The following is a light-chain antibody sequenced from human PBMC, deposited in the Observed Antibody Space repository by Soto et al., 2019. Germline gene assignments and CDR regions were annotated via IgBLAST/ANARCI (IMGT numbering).Light chain of an antibody. CDR2: SNN. V-gene: IGLV1-40*01. Sequence: QSVLTQPPSVSGAPGQKVFISCTGSSSNIGAGYDVHWYQQLPGTAPKLLIYSNNNRPSGVPDRLSGSKSGTSASLAITGLQVEDEADYYCQSYDSSLSAAVFGGGTKLTVL. CDR3: QSYDSSLSAAV. J-gene: IGLJ2*01. CDR1: SSNIGAGYD.